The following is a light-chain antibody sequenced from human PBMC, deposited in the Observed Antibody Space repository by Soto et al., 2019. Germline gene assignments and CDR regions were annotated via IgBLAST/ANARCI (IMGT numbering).Light chain of an antibody. Sequence: DIQMTQSPSSLSASVGDRVTITCRASQSINRYLNWYQQKPGKAPKLLIYAASSLQSGVPSRVSGNGSATDFTLTISSLQPEDFATYYCQQSYSTRYTFGQGTKLEIK. V-gene: IGKV1-39*01. CDR1: QSINRY. J-gene: IGKJ2*01. CDR2: AAS. CDR3: QQSYSTRYT.